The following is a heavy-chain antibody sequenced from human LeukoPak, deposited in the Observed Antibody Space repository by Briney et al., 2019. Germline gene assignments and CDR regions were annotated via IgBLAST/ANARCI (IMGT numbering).Heavy chain of an antibody. CDR1: GFTFNSYV. D-gene: IGHD3-10*01. CDR2: ISSNGGST. CDR3: AKAPYGSGKNNFDD. J-gene: IGHJ4*02. Sequence: GGSLRLSCSASGFTFNSYVMHWVRQAPGKGLEYVSAISSNGGSTYYADSVKGRFTISRDNSKNTLYLQVNSLRAEDTAVYYCAKAPYGSGKNNFDDWGRGTLVTVSS. V-gene: IGHV3-64*04.